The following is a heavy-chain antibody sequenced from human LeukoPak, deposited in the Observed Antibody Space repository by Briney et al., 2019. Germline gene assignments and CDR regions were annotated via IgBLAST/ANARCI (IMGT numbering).Heavy chain of an antibody. CDR2: ISSSSSYI. CDR1: GFTFSSDS. CDR3: ARRMGKRLLVFRVGVANWFDP. V-gene: IGHV3-21*04. D-gene: IGHD2-15*01. Sequence: GGSLRLSCAASGFTFSSDSMNWVRQAPGKGREWVSSISSSSSYIYYADSVKGRFTISRDNAKNSLYLQMNSLRAEDTAVYYCARRMGKRLLVFRVGVANWFDPWGQGTLVTVSS. J-gene: IGHJ5*02.